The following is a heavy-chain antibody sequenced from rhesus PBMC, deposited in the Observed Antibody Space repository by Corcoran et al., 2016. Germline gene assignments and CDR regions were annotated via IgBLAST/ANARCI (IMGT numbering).Heavy chain of an antibody. CDR3: AKSGAPIAPVDF. D-gene: IGHD1-44*01. V-gene: IGHV4S12*01. CDR1: GGSISSGYYY. Sequence: QVQLQESGPGVVKPSETLSLTCAVSGGSISSGYYYWTWIRQPPGKGLEWIGGIFCNSKGNIYNPPLKSRVTISKDTSKNQFSLTLTSVTTADTAVYFCAKSGAPIAPVDFWGQGVLVTVSS. J-gene: IGHJ4*01. CDR2: IFCNSKGN.